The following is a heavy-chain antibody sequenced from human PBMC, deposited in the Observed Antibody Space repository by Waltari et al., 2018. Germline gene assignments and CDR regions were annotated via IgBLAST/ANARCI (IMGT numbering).Heavy chain of an antibody. CDR2: IRSNTYGGMT. CDR1: GFTFGDHV. Sequence: EVQLVESGGGLVQPGRSLRLSCTTSGFTFGDHVMCWFRQAPGKGLQWVGLIRSNTYGGMTEYAAAVKGRITISRDDSKNIAYLQMNSLKSEDTAVYYCARYDRLDYWGQGTLVTVSS. D-gene: IGHD3-22*01. CDR3: ARYDRLDY. V-gene: IGHV3-49*03. J-gene: IGHJ4*02.